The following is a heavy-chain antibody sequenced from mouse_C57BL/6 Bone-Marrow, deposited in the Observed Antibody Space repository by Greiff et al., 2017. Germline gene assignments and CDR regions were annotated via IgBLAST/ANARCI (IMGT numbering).Heavy chain of an antibody. D-gene: IGHD2-14*01. CDR3: ASGYAY. J-gene: IGHJ2*01. CDR1: GYAFSSSW. V-gene: IGHV1-82*01. Sequence: QVQLQQSGPELVKPGASVKISCKASGYAFSSSWMNWVKQRPGKGLEWIGRIYPGDGDTNYNGKFKGKATLTADNSSSTASMQLGGLTSEASAVCFWASGYAYWGQGTTLTVSS. CDR2: IYPGDGDT.